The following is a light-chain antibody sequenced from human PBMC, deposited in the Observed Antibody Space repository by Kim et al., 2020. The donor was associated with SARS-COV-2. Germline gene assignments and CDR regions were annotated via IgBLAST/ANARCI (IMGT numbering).Light chain of an antibody. CDR1: SGDITRYPY. CDR3: SAYTSTSALRV. Sequence: QSALTQPASVSGSPGQSITISCTPASGDITRYPYVSWFQQHPGKAPKLIIFDVSSRPSGISKRFAGSKSGDAAYLAISGLQADDEANYYCSAYTSTSALRVFGPGTQLTVL. J-gene: IGLJ1*01. V-gene: IGLV2-14*03. CDR2: DVS.